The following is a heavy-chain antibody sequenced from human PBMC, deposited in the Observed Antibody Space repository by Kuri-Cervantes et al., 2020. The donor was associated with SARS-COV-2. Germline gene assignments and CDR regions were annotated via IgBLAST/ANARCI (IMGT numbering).Heavy chain of an antibody. CDR2: ISERGGDT. CDR1: EFTFSSYA. J-gene: IGHJ4*02. V-gene: IGHV3-74*01. Sequence: GGSLRLSCASSEFTFSSYAMHWVRQAPRKGLEWFSSISERGGDTYYADSVKGRFTLSRDNAKNMLFLQMNSLRTEDTSVYDCVRDGDHWNFDYWGQGTLVTVSS. D-gene: IGHD1-1*01. CDR3: VRDGDHWNFDY.